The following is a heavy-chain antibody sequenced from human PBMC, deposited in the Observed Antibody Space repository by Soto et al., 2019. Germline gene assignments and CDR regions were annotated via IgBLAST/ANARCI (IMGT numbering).Heavy chain of an antibody. D-gene: IGHD5-18*01. CDR1: GYSFTSYW. V-gene: IGHV5-10-1*01. Sequence: PGESLKISCKGSGYSFTSYWISWVRQMPGKGLEWMGRIDPSDSYTNYSPSFQGHVTISADKSISTAYLQWSSLKASDTAMYYCARTSIQCRRYRYGHGGMDVWGQGTTVTVSS. J-gene: IGHJ6*02. CDR3: ARTSIQCRRYRYGHGGMDV. CDR2: IDPSDSYT.